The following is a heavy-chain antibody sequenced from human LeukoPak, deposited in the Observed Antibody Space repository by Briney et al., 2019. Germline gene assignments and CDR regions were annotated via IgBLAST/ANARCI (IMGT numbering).Heavy chain of an antibody. D-gene: IGHD3-9*01. V-gene: IGHV3-15*07. CDR3: TTPFPYYDILTGYRPFDY. CDR1: GFTFSNAW. CDR2: IKSKTDGETT. J-gene: IGHJ4*02. Sequence: GGAPRLSCAASGFTFSNAWMNWVRQVPGEGLEWVGRIKSKTDGETTEYAAFVKCRFTISRDDSKNTLYLQMNSLKTEDTAVYYCTTPFPYYDILTGYRPFDYWGQRTLVTVSS.